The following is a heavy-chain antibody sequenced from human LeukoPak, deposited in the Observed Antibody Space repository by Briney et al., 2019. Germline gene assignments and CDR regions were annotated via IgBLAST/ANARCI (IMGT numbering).Heavy chain of an antibody. D-gene: IGHD3-10*01. CDR1: GYTFTSYG. J-gene: IGHJ6*03. Sequence: ASVKVSFKASGYTFTSYGISWVRQAPGQGLEWMGWISAYNGNTNYAQKLQGRVTMTTDTSTSTAYMELRSLRSDDTAVYYCARETEGLGSGSYHQYYYYYYYMDVWGKGTTVTVSS. CDR2: ISAYNGNT. V-gene: IGHV1-18*01. CDR3: ARETEGLGSGSYHQYYYYYYYMDV.